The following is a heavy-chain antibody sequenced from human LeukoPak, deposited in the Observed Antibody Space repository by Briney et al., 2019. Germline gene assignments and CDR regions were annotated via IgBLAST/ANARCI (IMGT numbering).Heavy chain of an antibody. V-gene: IGHV4-59*01. Sequence: SETLSLTCTVSGGSISSYYWSWIRQPPVKGLEWIGYIYYSGSTNYNPSLKSRVTISVDTSKNQFSLKLSSVTAADTAVYYCARITGFGEFLYYYYAMDVWGKGTTVTVSS. J-gene: IGHJ6*04. CDR3: ARITGFGEFLYYYYAMDV. D-gene: IGHD3-10*01. CDR1: GGSISSYY. CDR2: IYYSGST.